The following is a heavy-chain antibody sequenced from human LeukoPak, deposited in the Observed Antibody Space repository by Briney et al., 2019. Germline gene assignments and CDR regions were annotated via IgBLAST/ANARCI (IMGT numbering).Heavy chain of an antibody. D-gene: IGHD3-22*01. J-gene: IGHJ4*02. V-gene: IGHV3-21*01. CDR2: ISSSSSYI. CDR3: ARDDIADSGGSKGASDY. CDR1: GFTFSSCS. Sequence: GGSLRLSCAASGFTFSSCSMNWVRQAPGKGLEWVSSISSSSSYIYYADSVKGRFTISRDNAKNSLYLQMNSLRAEDTAVYYCARDDIADSGGSKGASDYWGQGTLVTVSS.